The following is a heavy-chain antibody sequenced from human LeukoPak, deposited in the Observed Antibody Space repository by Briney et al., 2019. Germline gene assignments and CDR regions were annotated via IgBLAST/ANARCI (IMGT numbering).Heavy chain of an antibody. V-gene: IGHV4-59*06. CDR3: ARGRIAAADY. CDR1: GGSISSYY. CDR2: IYYSGST. Sequence: SETLSLTCTVSGGSISSYYWSWIRLPPGKGLEWIGYIYYSGSTYYNPSLKSRVTISIDTSKNQFSLKLSSVTAADTAVYYCARGRIAAADYWGQGTLVTVSS. D-gene: IGHD6-13*01. J-gene: IGHJ4*02.